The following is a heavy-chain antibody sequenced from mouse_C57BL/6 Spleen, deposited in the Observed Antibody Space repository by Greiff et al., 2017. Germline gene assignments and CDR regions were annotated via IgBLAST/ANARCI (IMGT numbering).Heavy chain of an antibody. J-gene: IGHJ3*01. Sequence: QVQLQQSGAELARPGASVKLSCKASGYTFTSYGITWVKQRTGQGIAWSGEIYPRCGNTYYNEKLKGKATLTADKSSSTAYMALRSLTSEDSAVYFCARGYDYEGFAYWGQGTLVTVSA. V-gene: IGHV1-81*01. D-gene: IGHD2-4*01. CDR3: ARGYDYEGFAY. CDR1: GYTFTSYG. CDR2: IYPRCGNT.